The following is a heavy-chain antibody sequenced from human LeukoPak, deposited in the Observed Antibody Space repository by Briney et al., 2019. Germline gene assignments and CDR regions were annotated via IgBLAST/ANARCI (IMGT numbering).Heavy chain of an antibody. Sequence: PGGSLRLSCAASGFTFSDYAMHWVRQAPGKGLEWVAFIRYDGNNKYYADSVKGRFTISRDNSKNTVHVQMNSLRAEDTAVYYCAKEGSWFGGKSFLVYWGQGALVTVSS. D-gene: IGHD3-10*01. CDR2: IRYDGNNK. CDR1: GFTFSDYA. J-gene: IGHJ4*02. V-gene: IGHV3-30*02. CDR3: AKEGSWFGGKSFLVY.